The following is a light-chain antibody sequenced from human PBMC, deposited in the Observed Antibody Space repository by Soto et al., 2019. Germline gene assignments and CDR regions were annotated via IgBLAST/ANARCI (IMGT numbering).Light chain of an antibody. CDR1: QSISSY. CDR3: QQSYSTPIT. CDR2: AAS. V-gene: IGKV1-39*01. Sequence: DIQMTQSPSSLSASVVDRVTITCRASQSISSYLNWYQQKPGKAPKLLIYAASSLQSGVPSRFSGSGSGTDFTLTINSLQPEDLATYYCQQSYSTPITFGQGTRLEIK. J-gene: IGKJ5*01.